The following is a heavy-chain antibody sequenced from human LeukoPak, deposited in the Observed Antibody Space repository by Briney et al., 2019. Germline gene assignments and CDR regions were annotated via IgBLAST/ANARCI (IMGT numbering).Heavy chain of an antibody. V-gene: IGHV3-23*01. CDR1: RFTFSSYA. CDR2: LSGSGAST. J-gene: IGHJ4*02. CDR3: AKQKGYCSGGSCYYSDY. D-gene: IGHD2-15*01. Sequence: GGSLRLSCAASRFTFSSYAMSWVRQAPGKGLEWVSTLSGSGASTSYADSVKGRFTISRDNPKNTLYLQMNSLRAEDTARYYCAKQKGYCSGGSCYYSDYWGQGTLVTVSS.